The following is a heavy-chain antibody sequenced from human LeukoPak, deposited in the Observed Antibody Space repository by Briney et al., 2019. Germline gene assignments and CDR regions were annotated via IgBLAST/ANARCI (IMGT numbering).Heavy chain of an antibody. CDR3: ALPGRELTLDY. D-gene: IGHD1-26*01. V-gene: IGHV3-23*01. Sequence: GGSLRLSCAASGFTFSRYAMSWVRRAPGKGLEWVLAISGSSSSTDYADSVKGWFTISRDNSKNTLYLQMNSLRAEDTAVYYSALPGRELTLDYWGQGTLVTVSS. J-gene: IGHJ4*02. CDR1: GFTFSRYA. CDR2: ISGSSSST.